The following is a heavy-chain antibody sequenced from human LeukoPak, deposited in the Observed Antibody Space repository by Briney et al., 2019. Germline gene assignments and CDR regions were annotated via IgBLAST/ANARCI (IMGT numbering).Heavy chain of an antibody. V-gene: IGHV3-30*18. Sequence: PGRSLRLSCAASGFTFSSYGMHWVRQAPGKGLEWVAVISYDGSNKYYADSVKGRFTISRDNSKNTLYLLMNSLRAEDTAVYYCAKAWRGAGTYYYYGMDVWGQGTTVTVSS. CDR3: AKAWRGAGTYYYYGMDV. J-gene: IGHJ6*02. CDR2: ISYDGSNK. D-gene: IGHD6-13*01. CDR1: GFTFSSYG.